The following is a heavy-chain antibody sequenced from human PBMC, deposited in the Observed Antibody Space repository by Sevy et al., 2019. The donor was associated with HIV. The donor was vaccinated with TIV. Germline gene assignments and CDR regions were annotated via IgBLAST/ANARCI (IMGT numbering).Heavy chain of an antibody. V-gene: IGHV1-69*13. D-gene: IGHD3-22*01. J-gene: IGHJ4*02. CDR3: AREVQNPYYYDSSGYYRLYYFDY. CDR2: IIPIFGTA. CDR1: GGTFSSYA. Sequence: ASVKVSCKASGGTFSSYAISWVRQAPGQGLEWMGGIIPIFGTANYAQKFQGRVTITADEYTSTAYMDLSSLGSEETAVYYFAREVQNPYYYDSSGYYRLYYFDYWGQGTLVTVSS.